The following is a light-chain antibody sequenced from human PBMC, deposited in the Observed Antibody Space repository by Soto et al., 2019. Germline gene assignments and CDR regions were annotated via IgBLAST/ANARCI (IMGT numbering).Light chain of an antibody. CDR3: QSTDSSGLYVL. CDR2: KDT. V-gene: IGLV3-25*01. Sequence: SYELTQPPSMSVSPGQTARITCSGQTLPKQFAYWYQQKPGQAPVLVIYKDTERPSGIPERFSGSSSGTTVALTVSGVQAEDEADDYCQSTDSSGLYVLFGGGTKLPVL. J-gene: IGLJ2*01. CDR1: TLPKQF.